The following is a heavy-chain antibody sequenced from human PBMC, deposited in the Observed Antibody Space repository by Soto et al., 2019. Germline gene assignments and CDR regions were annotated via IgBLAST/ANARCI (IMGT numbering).Heavy chain of an antibody. CDR1: GYAFSIYL. D-gene: IGHD4-17*01. J-gene: IGHJ6*02. CDR2: INAGNGTT. CDR3: AARVTTLHYCYGMDV. V-gene: IGHV1-3*01. Sequence: SVKADCKAVGYAFSIYLMPWVRHAPGQRLEWMGWINAGNGTTKYSQKFQGRVTITADESTSTVYMELSSLRSEDTAVYYCAARVTTLHYCYGMDVWGQGTTVTVSS.